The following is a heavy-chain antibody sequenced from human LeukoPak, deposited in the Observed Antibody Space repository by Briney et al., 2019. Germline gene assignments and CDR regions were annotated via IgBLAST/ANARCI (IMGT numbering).Heavy chain of an antibody. V-gene: IGHV1-18*01. Sequence: ASVKVSCKASGYTFTTYGISWVRQAPGQGLEWMGWISAYNGDTNYAQNLQGRVTMTTEKSTSTAYMGLRSLRSDDTAVYYCAKFCSGGSCHLPGPDFDYWGQGTLVTVSS. CDR2: ISAYNGDT. D-gene: IGHD2-15*01. CDR1: GYTFTTYG. J-gene: IGHJ4*02. CDR3: AKFCSGGSCHLPGPDFDY.